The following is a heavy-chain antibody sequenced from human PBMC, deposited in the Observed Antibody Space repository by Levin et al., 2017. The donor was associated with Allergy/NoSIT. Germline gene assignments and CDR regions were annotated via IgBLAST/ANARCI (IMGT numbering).Heavy chain of an antibody. V-gene: IGHV3-11*01. Sequence: GGSLRLSCAASGFTFSDYYMSWIRQAPGKGLEWVSYISTSGNTIFYADSVKGRFTISRDNAKNSLYLQMNSLRAEDTAVYYCARDNLAVAGTLDYWGQGTLVTVSS. CDR1: GFTFSDYY. J-gene: IGHJ4*02. CDR2: ISTSGNTI. D-gene: IGHD6-19*01. CDR3: ARDNLAVAGTLDY.